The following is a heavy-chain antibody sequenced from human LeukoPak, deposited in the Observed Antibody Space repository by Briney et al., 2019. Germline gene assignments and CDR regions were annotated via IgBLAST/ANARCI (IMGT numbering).Heavy chain of an antibody. Sequence: GGSLRLSCTVSGFTLSSYEMSWIRQAPGKGLEWVSSIDYDGGSGHYADSVKGRFTISRDNAKNTLYLQMNSLRAEDTAVYYCARDRGRRRDGYNYPFDYWGQGTLVTVSS. J-gene: IGHJ4*02. D-gene: IGHD5-24*01. V-gene: IGHV3-74*01. CDR2: IDYDGGSG. CDR1: GFTLSSYE. CDR3: ARDRGRRRDGYNYPFDY.